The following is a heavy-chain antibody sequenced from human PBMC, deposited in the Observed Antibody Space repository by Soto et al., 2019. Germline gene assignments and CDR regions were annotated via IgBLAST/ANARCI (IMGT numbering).Heavy chain of an antibody. J-gene: IGHJ4*02. CDR3: ARRVVPAAIGY. V-gene: IGHV4-34*02. D-gene: IGHD2-2*01. Sequence: QVQLRQWGTGLLEPSETLSLTCAVYGGSFSGYYWSWIRQPPGRGLEWIGEIHHSGGTNYSPSLKSRVTISIDTSKHQCSLKLNSVTAADTAVYYCARRVVPAAIGYWGQGMLVTVSS. CDR2: IHHSGGT. CDR1: GGSFSGYY.